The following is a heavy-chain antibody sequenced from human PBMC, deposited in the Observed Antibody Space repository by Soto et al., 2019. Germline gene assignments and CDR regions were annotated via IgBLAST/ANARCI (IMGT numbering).Heavy chain of an antibody. CDR1: GFTFRSYT. CDR3: AKELGLPPYYYYYMDV. D-gene: IGHD1-7*01. CDR2: INGGDGPT. J-gene: IGHJ6*03. Sequence: GGSLRLSCAASGFTFRSYTMSWVRQTPGRGLEWVSSINGGDGPTYYADSVKGRFTISRDNSKSTLYLQMNSLRVEDTAVYYCAKELGLPPYYYYYMDVWGKGTTVTSP. V-gene: IGHV3-23*01.